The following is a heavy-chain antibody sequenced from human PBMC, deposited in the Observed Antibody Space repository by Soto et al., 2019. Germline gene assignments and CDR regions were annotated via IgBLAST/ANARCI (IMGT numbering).Heavy chain of an antibody. CDR3: ARLNGYCISTNCHGYYGMDV. Sequence: SETLSLTCSVSGGFVSSSSYSWGWIRQSPGKGLEWIGTIYSSENTYYNPSLLSRVTISVDTSKNEFSLRLSSVTAADTAVYYCARLNGYCISTNCHGYYGMDVWGQGTTVTVSS. CDR2: IYSSENT. D-gene: IGHD2-2*03. J-gene: IGHJ6*02. CDR1: GGFVSSSSYS. V-gene: IGHV4-39*01.